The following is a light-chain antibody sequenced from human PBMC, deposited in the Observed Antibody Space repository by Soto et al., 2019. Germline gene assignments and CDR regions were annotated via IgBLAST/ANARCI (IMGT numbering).Light chain of an antibody. CDR2: GAS. V-gene: IGKV3-20*01. Sequence: PATLSVAPGERATLSCRASQSVSSNLAWYQQKLGQAPRLLIYGASTRATGIPDRFSGSGSGTDFTLTISRLEPEDFAVYYCQQYSTSPLTFGQGTKVDIK. CDR3: QQYSTSPLT. J-gene: IGKJ1*01. CDR1: QSVSSN.